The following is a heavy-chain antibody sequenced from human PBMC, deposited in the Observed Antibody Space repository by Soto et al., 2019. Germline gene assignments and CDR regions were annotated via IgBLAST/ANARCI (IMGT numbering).Heavy chain of an antibody. J-gene: IGHJ3*02. Sequence: SETLSLTCTVSGGSISSGDYYWSWIRQPPGKGLEWIGYIYYSGSTYYNPSLKSRVTISVDTSKNQFSLKLSSVTAADTAVYYCARGTRQYYDYVWGRYRLYAFDIWGQGTMVTVSS. V-gene: IGHV4-30-4*01. D-gene: IGHD3-16*02. CDR3: ARGTRQYYDYVWGRYRLYAFDI. CDR2: IYYSGST. CDR1: GGSISSGDYY.